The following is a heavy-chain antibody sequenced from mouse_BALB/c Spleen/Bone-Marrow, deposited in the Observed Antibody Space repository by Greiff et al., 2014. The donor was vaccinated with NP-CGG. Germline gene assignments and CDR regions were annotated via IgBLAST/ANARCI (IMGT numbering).Heavy chain of an antibody. CDR1: GFDFSRYW. Sequence: DVQLVESGGGLVQPGGSLKLSCAASGFDFSRYWMSWVRQAPGKGLEWIGEINPDSSTINYTPSLKDKFIISRDNAKNTLYLQMSKVRSEDAALYYCARLNYYGNLFVWGAGTTVTVSS. CDR2: INPDSSTI. D-gene: IGHD1-1*01. CDR3: ARLNYYGNLFV. J-gene: IGHJ1*01. V-gene: IGHV4-1*02.